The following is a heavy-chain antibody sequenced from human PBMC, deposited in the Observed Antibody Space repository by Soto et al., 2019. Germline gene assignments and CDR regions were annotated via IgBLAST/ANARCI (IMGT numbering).Heavy chain of an antibody. CDR2: IWYDGSNK. V-gene: IGHV3-33*01. Sequence: GGSLRLSCAASGFTFSSYGMHWVRQAPGKGLEWVAVIWYDGSNKYYADSVKGRFTISRDNSKNTLYLQMNSLRAEDTAVYYCARESPQDTAMVYFDYWGQGTLVTVSS. CDR1: GFTFSSYG. CDR3: ARESPQDTAMVYFDY. J-gene: IGHJ4*02. D-gene: IGHD5-18*01.